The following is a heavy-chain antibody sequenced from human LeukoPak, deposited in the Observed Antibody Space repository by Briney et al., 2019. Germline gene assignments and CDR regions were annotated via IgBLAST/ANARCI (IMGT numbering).Heavy chain of an antibody. Sequence: SETLSLTCAVYGGSFSGYYWSWIRQPPGKGLEWIGEINHSGSTNYNPSLKSRVTISVDTSKNRLSLKLSSVTAADTAVYYCARIAAYYYYYGMDVWGQGTTVTVSS. CDR1: GGSFSGYY. CDR2: INHSGST. CDR3: ARIAAYYYYYGMDV. V-gene: IGHV4-34*01. D-gene: IGHD6-13*01. J-gene: IGHJ6*02.